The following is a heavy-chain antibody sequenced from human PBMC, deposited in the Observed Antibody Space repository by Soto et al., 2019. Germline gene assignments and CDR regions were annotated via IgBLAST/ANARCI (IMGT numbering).Heavy chain of an antibody. CDR2: IYYSGST. D-gene: IGHD3-10*01. CDR1: GGSISTTSYY. V-gene: IGHV4-39*01. J-gene: IGHJ6*02. CDR3: ARQSEYYYATGRAAPLYGMAV. Sequence: QLQLQESGPGLVMPSETLSLTCTVSGGSISTTSYYWGWLRQPPGKGLEWIGNIYYSGSTYYNPALERRVTVSVDTTKNQFAPQLSSVTAADTAMYYCARQSEYYYATGRAAPLYGMAVWGQGTTVTVS.